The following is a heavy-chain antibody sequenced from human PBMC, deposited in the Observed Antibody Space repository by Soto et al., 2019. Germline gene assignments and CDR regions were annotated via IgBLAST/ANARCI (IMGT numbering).Heavy chain of an antibody. Sequence: QVQLVESGGGVVQPGRSLRLSCVASGFTFSSYGMHWVRQAPGKGLEWVAVIWYDGSNKYYADSVKGRFTIARDNSKNTLYLQMNSLRAEDTAVYYCARYAGYSGYDVWGQGTLVTVSS. D-gene: IGHD5-12*01. CDR3: ARYAGYSGYDV. J-gene: IGHJ4*02. V-gene: IGHV3-33*01. CDR1: GFTFSSYG. CDR2: IWYDGSNK.